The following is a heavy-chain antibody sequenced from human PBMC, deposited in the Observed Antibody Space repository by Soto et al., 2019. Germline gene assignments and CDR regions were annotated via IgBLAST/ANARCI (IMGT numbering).Heavy chain of an antibody. Sequence: SETLSLTCTVSGGSISSYYWSWIRQPPGKGLEWIGYIYYSGSTNYNPSLKSRVTISVDTSKNQFSLKLSSVTAADTAVYYCARDLRELSIFGVAYYGMDVWGQGTTVTVSS. J-gene: IGHJ6*02. CDR3: ARDLRELSIFGVAYYGMDV. D-gene: IGHD3-3*01. V-gene: IGHV4-59*01. CDR1: GGSISSYY. CDR2: IYYSGST.